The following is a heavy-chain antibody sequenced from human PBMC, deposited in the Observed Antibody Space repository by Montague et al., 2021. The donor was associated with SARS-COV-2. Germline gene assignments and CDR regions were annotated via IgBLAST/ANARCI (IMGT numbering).Heavy chain of an antibody. V-gene: IGHV4-59*01. Sequence: SETLSLTCTVSGGSISSYYWSWIRQPPGRGLEWIGYIYYSGSTNYNPSLKSRVTISVDTPKNQFSLKLSSVTAADTAVYYCARALVPEEWLFGGDYYYYMDVWGKGTTVTVSS. J-gene: IGHJ6*03. CDR2: IYYSGST. D-gene: IGHD3-3*01. CDR1: GGSISSYY. CDR3: ARALVPEEWLFGGDYYYYMDV.